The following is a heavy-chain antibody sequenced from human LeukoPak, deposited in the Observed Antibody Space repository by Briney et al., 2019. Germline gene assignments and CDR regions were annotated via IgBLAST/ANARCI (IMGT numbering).Heavy chain of an antibody. D-gene: IGHD2-8*01. V-gene: IGHV3-30-3*01. J-gene: IGHJ4*02. CDR1: GFTFSSYA. CDR2: ISYDGSNK. Sequence: PGGSLRLSCAASGFTFSSYAMHWVRQAPGKGLEWVAVISYDGSNKYYADSVKGRFTISRDNSKNTLYLQMNSLRAEDTAVYYCARGEWYREGYFDYWGQGTLVTVSS. CDR3: ARGEWYREGYFDY.